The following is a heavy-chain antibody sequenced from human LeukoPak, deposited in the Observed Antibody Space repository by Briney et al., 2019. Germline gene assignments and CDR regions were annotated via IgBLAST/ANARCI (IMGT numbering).Heavy chain of an antibody. J-gene: IGHJ4*02. CDR3: ALIGDSSGYSSSFDY. CDR1: GFTFSSYA. Sequence: GGSLRLSCAASGFTFSSYAMSWVRQAPGKGLEWVSSISSSSSYIYYADSVKGRFTISRDNAKNSLYLQMNSLRAEDTAVYYCALIGDSSGYSSSFDYWGQGTLVTVSS. CDR2: ISSSSSYI. V-gene: IGHV3-21*01. D-gene: IGHD3-22*01.